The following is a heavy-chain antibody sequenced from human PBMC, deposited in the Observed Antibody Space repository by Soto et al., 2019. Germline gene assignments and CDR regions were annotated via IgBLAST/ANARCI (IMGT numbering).Heavy chain of an antibody. CDR2: IVVGSGNT. J-gene: IGHJ4*02. CDR3: AAAGYSYGFDY. V-gene: IGHV1-58*01. D-gene: IGHD5-18*01. Sequence: AASVKVSCKASGFTFTSSAVQWVRQARGQRLEWIGWIVVGSGNTNYAQKFQERVTITRDMSTSTAYMELSSPRSEDTAVYYCAAAGYSYGFDYWGQGTLVTVSS. CDR1: GFTFTSSA.